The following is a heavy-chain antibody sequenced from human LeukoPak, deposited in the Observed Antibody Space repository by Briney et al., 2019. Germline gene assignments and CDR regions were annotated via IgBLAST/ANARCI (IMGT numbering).Heavy chain of an antibody. V-gene: IGHV4-59*08. Sequence: SETLSLTCTVSGGSISSYYWSWIRQPPGKGLEWIGYIYYSGSTNYNPSLKSRVTISVDTSMNQFSLKLSSVTAADTAVYYCARRVVVAATLWFDPWGQGTLVTVSS. CDR1: GGSISSYY. CDR2: IYYSGST. CDR3: ARRVVVAATLWFDP. D-gene: IGHD2-15*01. J-gene: IGHJ5*02.